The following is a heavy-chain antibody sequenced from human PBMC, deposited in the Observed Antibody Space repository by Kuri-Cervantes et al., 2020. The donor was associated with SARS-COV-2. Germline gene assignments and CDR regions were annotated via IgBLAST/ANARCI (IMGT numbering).Heavy chain of an antibody. Sequence: GESLKISCAASGFTFSSYSMNWVRQAPGKGLEWVSSISSSSSYIYYADSVKGRFTISRDNAKNSLYLQMNSLRAEDTAVYYCATLDGMDVWGQGTTVTVSS. D-gene: IGHD4-23*01. CDR2: ISSSSSYI. V-gene: IGHV3-21*01. CDR3: ATLDGMDV. CDR1: GFTFSSYS. J-gene: IGHJ6*02.